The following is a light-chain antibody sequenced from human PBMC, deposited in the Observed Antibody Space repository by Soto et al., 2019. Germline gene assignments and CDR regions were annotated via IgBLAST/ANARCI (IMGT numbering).Light chain of an antibody. J-gene: IGKJ1*01. CDR2: GAS. Sequence: MTQSPSTVSASLVARVTFTCRASQSVSSNLAWYQQKPGQAPRLLIYGASTRATGIPARFSGSGSGTEFTLTISSLQSEDFAVYYCQQYNNWWTFGQGTKVDIK. V-gene: IGKV3-15*01. CDR1: QSVSSN. CDR3: QQYNNWWT.